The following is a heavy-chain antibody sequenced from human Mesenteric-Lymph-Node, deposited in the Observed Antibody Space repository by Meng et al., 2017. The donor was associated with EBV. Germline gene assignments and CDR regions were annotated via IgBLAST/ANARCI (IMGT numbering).Heavy chain of an antibody. CDR3: ARLTGSYYPLGP. CDR2: INHSGST. J-gene: IGHJ5*02. CDR1: GGSFSGYY. D-gene: IGHD1-26*01. Sequence: QVQLQESSPGLVNPSXXQSLTCAVDGGSFSGYYWSWIRQPPGKGLEWIGEINHSGSTNYNPSLKSRVTISVDTSKNQFSLKLSSVAAADTAVYYCARLTGSYYPLGPWGHGTLVTVSS. V-gene: IGHV4-34*01.